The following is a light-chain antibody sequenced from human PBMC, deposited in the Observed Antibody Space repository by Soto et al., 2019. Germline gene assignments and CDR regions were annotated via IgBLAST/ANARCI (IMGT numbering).Light chain of an antibody. CDR3: SSYTSSSTWV. CDR2: DVS. J-gene: IGLJ3*02. V-gene: IGLV2-14*03. Sequence: QSVLTQPASVSGSPGQSITISCTGTSRDIGTYYYVSWYQHHPGKAPKVIIHDVSTRPSGVSDRFSGSKSGNTASLTISGLQAEDEADYYCSSYTSSSTWVFGGGTQLTVL. CDR1: SRDIGTYYY.